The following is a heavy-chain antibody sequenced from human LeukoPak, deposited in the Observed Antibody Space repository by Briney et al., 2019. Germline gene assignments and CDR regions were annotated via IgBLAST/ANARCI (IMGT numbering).Heavy chain of an antibody. Sequence: SETLSLTCTVSGGSISSYYWGWIRQPPGKGLEWIGSIYYSGSTYYNTSLKSRVTISVDTSKNQFSLELSSVIAADTAVYYCARDLAVVITDWGQGTLVTVSS. V-gene: IGHV4-39*02. CDR3: ARDLAVVITD. J-gene: IGHJ4*02. D-gene: IGHD3-22*01. CDR2: IYYSGST. CDR1: GGSISSYY.